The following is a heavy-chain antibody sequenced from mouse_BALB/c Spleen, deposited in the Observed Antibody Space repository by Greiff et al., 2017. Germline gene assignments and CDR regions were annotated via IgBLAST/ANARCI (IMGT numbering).Heavy chain of an antibody. CDR2: INPSSGYT. J-gene: IGHJ3*01. D-gene: IGHD4-1*01. V-gene: IGHV1-4*01. Sequence: QVQLQQSGAELARPGASVKMSCKASGYTFTSYTMHWVKQRPGQGLEWIGYINPSSGYTNYNQKFKDKATLTADKSSSTAYMQLSSLTSEDSAVYYCAREGVNWDGFAYWGQGTLVTVSA. CDR3: AREGVNWDGFAY. CDR1: GYTFTSYT.